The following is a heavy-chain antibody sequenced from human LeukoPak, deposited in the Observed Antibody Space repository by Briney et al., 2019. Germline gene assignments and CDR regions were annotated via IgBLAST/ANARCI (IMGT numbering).Heavy chain of an antibody. Sequence: GSSVKVSCKAFGGSFSSEAISWVRQAPGQGLEWMGGIIPIFGTANYAQKFQGRVTITTDESTSTAYMEVSSLRSEDTAVYYCGRKAGDCGGGSCHSTDYWGQGTLVTVSS. J-gene: IGHJ4*02. CDR2: IIPIFGTA. CDR3: GRKAGDCGGGSCHSTDY. V-gene: IGHV1-69*05. CDR1: GGSFSSEA. D-gene: IGHD2-15*01.